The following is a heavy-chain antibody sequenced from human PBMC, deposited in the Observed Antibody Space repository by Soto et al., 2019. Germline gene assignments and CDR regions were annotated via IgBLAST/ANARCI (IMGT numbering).Heavy chain of an antibody. CDR1: GFTFSDSY. Sequence: QVQLVESGGGLVKPGGSLRLSCVGSGFTFSDSYMSWIRQAPGKGLEYIVYVSASGYTIYYADYVEGRFTISRDGAKTSLYLQMNSLRVEDTAVYYCARGRSGRSKDWGQGTLVTVSS. J-gene: IGHJ4*02. CDR2: VSASGYTI. V-gene: IGHV3-11*01. D-gene: IGHD5-12*01. CDR3: ARGRSGRSKD.